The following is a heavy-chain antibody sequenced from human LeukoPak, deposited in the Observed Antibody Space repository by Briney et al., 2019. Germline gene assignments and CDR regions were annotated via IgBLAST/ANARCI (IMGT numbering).Heavy chain of an antibody. Sequence: PSETLSPTCGVYGGPFSGYFWSWIRQPPGKGLEWIGEINHSGSTNYNPSLESRLTISVDTSNNQFSLKLRSVTAADTAVYYCARNYYDSSGYLPDWGQGTLVTVSS. V-gene: IGHV4-34*01. CDR3: ARNYYDSSGYLPD. CDR1: GGPFSGYF. D-gene: IGHD3-22*01. CDR2: INHSGST. J-gene: IGHJ4*02.